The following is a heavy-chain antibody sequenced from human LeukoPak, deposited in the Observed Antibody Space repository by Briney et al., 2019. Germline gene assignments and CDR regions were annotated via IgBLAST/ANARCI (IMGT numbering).Heavy chain of an antibody. CDR1: GFTFSSYA. CDR3: ATEGRGYYYYMDV. CDR2: ISGSGGST. Sequence: PWVSLRLSCAASGFTFSSYAMSWVRQAPGKGLEWISAISGSGGSTYYADSVKGRFTISRDNSKNTLYLQMNSLRAEDTAVYYCATEGRGYYYYMDVWGKGTTVTVSS. V-gene: IGHV3-23*01. J-gene: IGHJ6*03. D-gene: IGHD2-15*01.